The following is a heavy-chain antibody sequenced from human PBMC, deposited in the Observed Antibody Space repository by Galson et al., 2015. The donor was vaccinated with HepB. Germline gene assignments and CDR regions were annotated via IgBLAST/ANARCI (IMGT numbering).Heavy chain of an antibody. CDR2: IYYSGST. CDR1: GGSISSGGYY. Sequence: PLSLTCTVSGGSISSGGYYWSWIRQHPGKGLEWIGYIYYSGSTYYNPSLKSRVTISVDTSKNQFSLKLSSVTAADTAVYYCAREGIAAVTNPMDYWGQGTLVTVSS. J-gene: IGHJ4*02. CDR3: AREGIAAVTNPMDY. D-gene: IGHD6-13*01. V-gene: IGHV4-31*03.